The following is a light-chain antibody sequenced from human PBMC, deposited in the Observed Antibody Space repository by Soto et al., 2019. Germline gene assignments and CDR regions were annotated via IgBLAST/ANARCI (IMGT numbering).Light chain of an antibody. CDR3: QQYNVWPLT. J-gene: IGKJ4*01. CDR2: VAS. CDR1: QSVYNN. V-gene: IGKV3-15*01. Sequence: EIVMTQYPVPLSVSPGDRATLSCRDSQSVYNNLAWYQQKPRQTPKLLIYVASTRATGIPARFSGRGSGTEFTLTISSLQSEDFAVYYCQQYNVWPLTFGGGTKVEFK.